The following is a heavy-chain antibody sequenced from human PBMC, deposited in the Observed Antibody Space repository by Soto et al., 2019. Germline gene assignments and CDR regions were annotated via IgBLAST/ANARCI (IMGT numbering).Heavy chain of an antibody. V-gene: IGHV4-31*11. D-gene: IGHD2-15*01. Sequence: QVQLQESGPGRVRPAQPLSLTCAVSGYAISRDGYYWSWLRQVPGKGLEWIGSIDYSGDTFYNPSLESRVTISVDPSKNQFFLSLSIVTAADTAVFYCARDGGSLNWYFDLWGRGTLVTVSS. CDR2: IDYSGDT. CDR1: GYAISRDGYY. J-gene: IGHJ2*01. CDR3: ARDGGSLNWYFDL.